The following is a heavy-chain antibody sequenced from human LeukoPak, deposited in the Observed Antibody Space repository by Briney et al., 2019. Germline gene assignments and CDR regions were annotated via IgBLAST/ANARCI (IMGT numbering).Heavy chain of an antibody. Sequence: SQTLSLTCTVSGGSISSGSYYWSWIRQPAGKGLEWIGRIYTSGSTNYNPSLKSRVTISVDTSKNQFSLKLSSVTAADTAVYYCAVVGEQLVYDYWGQGTLVTVSS. CDR3: AVVGEQLVYDY. CDR1: GGSISSGSYY. CDR2: IYTSGST. J-gene: IGHJ4*02. V-gene: IGHV4-61*02. D-gene: IGHD6-13*01.